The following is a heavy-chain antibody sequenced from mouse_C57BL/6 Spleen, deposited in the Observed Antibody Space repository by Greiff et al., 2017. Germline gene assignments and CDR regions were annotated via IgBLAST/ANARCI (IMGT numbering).Heavy chain of an antibody. J-gene: IGHJ1*03. D-gene: IGHD2-4*01. CDR1: GYTFTSYW. V-gene: IGHV1-72*01. Sequence: QVQLQQPGAELVKPGASVKLSCKASGYTFTSYWMHWVKQRPGRGLEWIGRIEPNSGGTKYNEKFKSKATLTVDKPSSTAYMQLSSLTSEDSAVYDCARGGNDYDEDFDVWGTGTTVTVSS. CDR2: IEPNSGGT. CDR3: ARGGNDYDEDFDV.